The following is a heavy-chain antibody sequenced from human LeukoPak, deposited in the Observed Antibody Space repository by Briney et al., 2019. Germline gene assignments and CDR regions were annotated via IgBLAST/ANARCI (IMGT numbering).Heavy chain of an antibody. CDR3: ARGVNYYGSGSYVLVRNWFDP. Sequence: EASVKVSCKASGYTFTDYYMHWVRQAPGQGLEWMGWINPNSGGTNYAQKFQGRVTMTRDTSISTAYMELSRLRSDDTAVYYCARGVNYYGSGSYVLVRNWFDPRGQGTLVTVSS. CDR1: GYTFTDYY. J-gene: IGHJ5*02. D-gene: IGHD3-10*01. V-gene: IGHV1-2*02. CDR2: INPNSGGT.